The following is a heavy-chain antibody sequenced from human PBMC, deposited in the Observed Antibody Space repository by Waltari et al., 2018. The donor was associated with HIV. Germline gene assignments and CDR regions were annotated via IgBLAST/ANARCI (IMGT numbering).Heavy chain of an antibody. Sequence: EVQLVQSGGGLIQPGGSLRLSCSPSGFHVSSNYISWSRQAPGKGLEWVSVIYSGGNTYYADSVKGRFTISRDNSKNTLYLQLNSLRAEDSAVYYCARDLGSSSWYNYYYGMDVWGQGTTVTVSS. V-gene: IGHV3-53*01. CDR2: IYSGGNT. D-gene: IGHD6-13*01. CDR3: ARDLGSSSWYNYYYGMDV. J-gene: IGHJ6*02. CDR1: GFHVSSNY.